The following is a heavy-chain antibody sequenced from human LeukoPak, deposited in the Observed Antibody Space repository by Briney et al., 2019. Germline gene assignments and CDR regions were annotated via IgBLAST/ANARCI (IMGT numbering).Heavy chain of an antibody. D-gene: IGHD5-18*01. CDR1: GFTFSSYD. CDR3: TLSYGRGFNYYYGMDV. V-gene: IGHV3-13*01. Sequence: GRSLRLSFAASGFTFSSYDMHWVRQATGRGLEWVSAIDTAGNTYYPASVKGRFTISRENAKDSLYLQMDSLRAGDTAVYYCTLSYGRGFNYYYGMDVWGQGTTVTVSS. CDR2: IDTAGNT. J-gene: IGHJ6*02.